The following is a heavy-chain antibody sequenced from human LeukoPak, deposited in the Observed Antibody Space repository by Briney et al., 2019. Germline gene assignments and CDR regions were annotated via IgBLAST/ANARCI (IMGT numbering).Heavy chain of an antibody. D-gene: IGHD2-2*01. V-gene: IGHV3-23*01. Sequence: GGSLRLSCAASGFTFSSYAMSWVRQAPGKGLEWVSAISGSGGSTYYADSVKGRFTISRDNAKNSLYLQMNSLRAEDTAVYYCARALDCSSTSCYYYYGMDVWGQGTTVTVSS. CDR3: ARALDCSSTSCYYYYGMDV. J-gene: IGHJ6*02. CDR1: GFTFSSYA. CDR2: ISGSGGST.